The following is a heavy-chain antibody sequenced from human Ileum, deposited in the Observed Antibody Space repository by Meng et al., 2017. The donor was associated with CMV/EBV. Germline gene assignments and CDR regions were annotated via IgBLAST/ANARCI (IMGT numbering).Heavy chain of an antibody. Sequence: CAASGCTFSSYAMSWVRQAPGKGLEWVSDISGGSDITYYADSVTGRFTISRDNSKNTLYLQMNTLKAEDTAVYYCARNTKVTDPEYWGQGTLVTVSS. CDR1: GCTFSSYA. CDR3: ARNTKVTDPEY. V-gene: IGHV3-23*01. CDR2: ISGGSDIT. J-gene: IGHJ4*02. D-gene: IGHD2-21*02.